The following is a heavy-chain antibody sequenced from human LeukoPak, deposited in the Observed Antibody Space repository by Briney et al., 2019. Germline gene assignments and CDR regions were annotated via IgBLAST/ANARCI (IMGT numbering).Heavy chain of an antibody. J-gene: IGHJ5*02. Sequence: PGGSLRLSCAASGFTFSSYSMNWVRQAPGKGLEWVSSISSSSSYIYYADSVKGRFTISRDNAKNSLYLQMNSLRAEDTAVYYCAREPTREVQGVIIAPSNWFDPWGQGTLVTVSS. CDR1: GFTFSSYS. CDR2: ISSSSSYI. CDR3: AREPTREVQGVIIAPSNWFDP. D-gene: IGHD3-10*01. V-gene: IGHV3-21*01.